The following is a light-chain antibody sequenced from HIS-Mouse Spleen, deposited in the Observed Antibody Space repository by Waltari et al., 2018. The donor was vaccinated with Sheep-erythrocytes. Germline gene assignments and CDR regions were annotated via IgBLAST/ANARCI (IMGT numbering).Light chain of an antibody. CDR3: CSYAGSYNHV. J-gene: IGLJ1*01. V-gene: IGLV2-11*01. Sequence: QSALTQPRSVSGSPGQSVTIPCTGTSSDVGGYNYVPWYQQHPGKAPKLMIYDVSKRPSGVPDRFSGSKSGNTASLTISGLQADDEADYYCCSYAGSYNHVFATGTKVTVL. CDR2: DVS. CDR1: SSDVGGYNY.